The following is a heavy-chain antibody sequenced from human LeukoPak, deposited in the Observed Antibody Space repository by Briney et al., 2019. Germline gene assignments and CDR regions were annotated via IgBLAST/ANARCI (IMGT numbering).Heavy chain of an antibody. CDR1: GYTFTSYD. Sequence: ASVKVSCKASGYTFTSYDINWVRQAPGQGLEWMRWMNPNSGNTGYAQKFQGRVTMTRNTSISTAYMELSSLRSEDTAVYYCARGGGGAAASDYWGQGTLVTVSS. J-gene: IGHJ4*02. CDR3: ARGGGGAAASDY. D-gene: IGHD6-13*01. V-gene: IGHV1-8*01. CDR2: MNPNSGNT.